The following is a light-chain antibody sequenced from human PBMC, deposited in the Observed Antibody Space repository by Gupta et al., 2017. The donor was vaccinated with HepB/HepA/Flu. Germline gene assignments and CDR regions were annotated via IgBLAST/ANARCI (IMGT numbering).Light chain of an antibody. Sequence: EIVMTQSPATLSVSPGERATLSCWASQSVSSSLAWYQQTPGQAPRLLIYGASTRATGVPARFSGSGSGTEFTFTISSLQSEDFAVYYCQQYENWPKTFGQGTKVEIK. CDR1: QSVSSS. V-gene: IGKV3-15*01. CDR3: QQYENWPKT. CDR2: GAS. J-gene: IGKJ1*01.